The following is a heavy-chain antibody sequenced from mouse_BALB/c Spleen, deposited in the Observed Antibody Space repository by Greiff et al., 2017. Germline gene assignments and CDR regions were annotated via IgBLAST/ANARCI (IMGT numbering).Heavy chain of an antibody. CDR3: ARAGTCDGFDY. CDR2: IDPENGNT. V-gene: IGHV14-1*02. Sequence: VQLQQSGAELVRPGALVKLSCKASGFNIKDYYMHWVKQRPEQGLEWIGWIDPENGNTIYDPKFQGKARITADTSSNTAYLQLSSLTSEDTAVYYCARAGTCDGFDYWGQGTTLTVSS. J-gene: IGHJ2*01. D-gene: IGHD4-1*01. CDR1: GFNIKDYY.